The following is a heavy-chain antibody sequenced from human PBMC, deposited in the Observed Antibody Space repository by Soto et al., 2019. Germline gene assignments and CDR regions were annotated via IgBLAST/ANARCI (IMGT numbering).Heavy chain of an antibody. V-gene: IGHV1-18*01. J-gene: IGHJ4*02. D-gene: IGHD1-26*01. CDR2: ISGYNGHT. CDR3: ARAVGASLDY. Sequence: QVQLVQSGVEVKKPGASVKVSCKTSGYTFTSYGISWVRQAPGQGLEWMGWISGYNGHTKYAQKFQGRVTVTTDTSTSTAYMDLRSLRSDDTAVYYCARAVGASLDYWGKGTLVTVSS. CDR1: GYTFTSYG.